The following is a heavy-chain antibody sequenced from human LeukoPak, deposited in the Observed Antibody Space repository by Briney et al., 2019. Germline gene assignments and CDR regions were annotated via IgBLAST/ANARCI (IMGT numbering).Heavy chain of an antibody. V-gene: IGHV3-74*01. CDR1: GITFSEAR. CDR3: ARVSGPGMNEYYHL. J-gene: IGHJ1*01. Sequence: GDSLKISCAASGITFSEARMHWVRQAPGKGLVWVSRINDDGSFRRYANSVKDRFTISRDNAKNTLFLQMDSLRAEDTAVYYCARVSGPGMNEYYHLWGQGTLVTVSS. D-gene: IGHD3-10*01. CDR2: INDDGSFR.